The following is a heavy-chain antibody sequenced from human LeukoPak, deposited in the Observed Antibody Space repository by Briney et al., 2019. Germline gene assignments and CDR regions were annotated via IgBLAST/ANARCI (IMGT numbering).Heavy chain of an antibody. CDR3: AKEIFGVVITYFDY. D-gene: IGHD3-3*01. CDR1: GFTSSSYA. Sequence: GGSLRLSCAASGFTSSSYAMSWDRQAPGKGLEWVSAISGSGGSTYYADSVKGRFTISRDNSKNTLYLQMNSLRAEDTAVYYCAKEIFGVVITYFDYWGQGTLVTVSS. J-gene: IGHJ4*02. V-gene: IGHV3-23*01. CDR2: ISGSGGST.